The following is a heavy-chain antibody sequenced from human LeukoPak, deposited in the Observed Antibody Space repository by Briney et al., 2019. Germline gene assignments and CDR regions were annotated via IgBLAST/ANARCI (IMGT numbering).Heavy chain of an antibody. CDR1: GYTFTGYY. CDR3: ARAEAIDY. V-gene: IGHV1-2*02. CDR2: INPNSGGT. J-gene: IGHJ4*02. Sequence: ASVKVSCKASGYTFTGYYMHWVRQAPGQGLEWMGWINPNSGGTKYAQKFQGRVTMTRDTSISTAYMELSSLRSDDTAVYYCARAEAIDYWGQGTLVPVSS. D-gene: IGHD5-12*01.